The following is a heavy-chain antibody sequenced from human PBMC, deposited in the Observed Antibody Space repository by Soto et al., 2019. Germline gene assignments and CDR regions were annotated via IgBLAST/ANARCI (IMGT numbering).Heavy chain of an antibody. CDR3: ASAGCDGGSCYTLVGISYGMDV. V-gene: IGHV3-30-3*01. J-gene: IGHJ6*02. CDR2: ISYDGSNK. D-gene: IGHD2-15*01. CDR1: GFTFSSYA. Sequence: QVQLVESGGGVVQPGRSLRLSCAASGFTFSSYAMHWVRQAPGKGLEWVAVISYDGSNKYYADSVKGRFTISRDNSKNTRYLQLNSLSAEDPAGYYCASAGCDGGSCYTLVGISYGMDVWGQGTTVTVSS.